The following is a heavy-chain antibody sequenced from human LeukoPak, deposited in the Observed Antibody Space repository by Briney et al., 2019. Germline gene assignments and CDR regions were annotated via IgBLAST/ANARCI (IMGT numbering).Heavy chain of an antibody. D-gene: IGHD3-10*02. Sequence: SETLSLTCAVSGVSISTGDYSWNWIRQPPGKGLEWIGYIYRTGHTFYNPSLKSRVTMSVDRSKNQFSLRLTSVTAADTAVYYCARGFFVRENPGSWFDPWGQGTLVTVSP. V-gene: IGHV4-30-2*01. CDR1: GVSISTGDYS. J-gene: IGHJ5*02. CDR3: ARGFFVRENPGSWFDP. CDR2: IYRTGHT.